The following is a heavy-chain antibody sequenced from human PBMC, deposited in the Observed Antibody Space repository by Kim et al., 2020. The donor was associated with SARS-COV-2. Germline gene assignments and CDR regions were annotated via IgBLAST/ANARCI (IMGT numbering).Heavy chain of an antibody. V-gene: IGHV1-46*01. J-gene: IGHJ4*02. D-gene: IGHD3-16*01. CDR2: SGGST. Sequence: SGGSTSYAQKFQGRVTMTRDTSTSTVYMELSSLRSEDTAVYYCATAPVGGYWGQGTLVTVSS. CDR3: ATAPVGGY.